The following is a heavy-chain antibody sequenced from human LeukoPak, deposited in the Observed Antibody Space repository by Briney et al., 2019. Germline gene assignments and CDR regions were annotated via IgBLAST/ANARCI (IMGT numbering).Heavy chain of an antibody. CDR3: AKDWSGNYNWSDP. V-gene: IGHV3-23*01. CDR2: ISGSGGST. J-gene: IGHJ5*02. Sequence: GGSLRLSCAASGFTSSSYGMSWVRQAPGKGLEWVSAISGSGGSTYYADSVKGRFIISRDNSKNTLYVQMNSLRAEDTAIYYCAKDWSGNYNWSDPWGQGTLVTVSS. D-gene: IGHD3-3*01. CDR1: GFTSSSYG.